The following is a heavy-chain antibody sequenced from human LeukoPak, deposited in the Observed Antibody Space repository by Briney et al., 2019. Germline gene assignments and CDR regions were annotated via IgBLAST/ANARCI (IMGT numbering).Heavy chain of an antibody. Sequence: PSETLSLTCTVSGGSISSYYWSWIRQPAGKGLEWIGRIYTSGSTDYNPSLKSRVIISLDTSRNQFSLNLSSVTAADTAIYYCARDNHHFYYTIGSANWGQGTLVTVSS. V-gene: IGHV4-4*07. CDR2: IYTSGST. J-gene: IGHJ4*02. D-gene: IGHD3-22*01. CDR1: GGSISSYY. CDR3: ARDNHHFYYTIGSAN.